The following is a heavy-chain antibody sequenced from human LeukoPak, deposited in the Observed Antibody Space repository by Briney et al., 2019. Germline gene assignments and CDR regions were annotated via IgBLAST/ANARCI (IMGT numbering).Heavy chain of an antibody. CDR1: GYTFTGYY. CDR3: ARDDGGGSGSYLF. D-gene: IGHD3-10*01. V-gene: IGHV1-2*02. Sequence: ASVRVSCKASGYTFTGYYMHWVRQAPGQRLEWMGWINPNSGGTNYAQKFQDRVTMTRDTSISTAYMELSRLRSDDTAVYYCARDDGGGSGSYLFWGQGTLVTVSS. J-gene: IGHJ4*02. CDR2: INPNSGGT.